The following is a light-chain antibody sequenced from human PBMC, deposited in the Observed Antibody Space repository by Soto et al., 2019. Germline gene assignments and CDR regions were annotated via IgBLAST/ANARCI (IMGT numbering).Light chain of an antibody. CDR2: AAS. J-gene: IGKJ1*01. CDR1: QGIRND. CDR3: LQDYNYPLT. Sequence: AIQMTQSPSSLSASVGDRVTITCRASQGIRNDLSLYQQKPGKAPKLLIYAASTLQSGVPSRFSGSSSGTDFTLTISSMQPEDFATYYCLQDYNYPLTFGQGTKLEI. V-gene: IGKV1-6*01.